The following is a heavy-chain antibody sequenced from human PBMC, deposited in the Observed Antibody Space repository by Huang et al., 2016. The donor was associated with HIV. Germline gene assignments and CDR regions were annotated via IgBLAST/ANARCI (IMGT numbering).Heavy chain of an antibody. CDR2: GSANSGGI. Sequence: QVQLVQSGAEVKRPGASLKVSCKTSGFTFTNYGFSWVRQAPGQGLEWLGWGSANSGGINEEVKFEGRVSMTTDTTSGTAYMELRRLTSDDTATYYCVRESLYFGDFLFDHWGQGTPVTVSA. CDR1: GFTFTNYG. D-gene: IGHD3-10*01. J-gene: IGHJ4*02. CDR3: VRESLYFGDFLFDH. V-gene: IGHV1-18*04.